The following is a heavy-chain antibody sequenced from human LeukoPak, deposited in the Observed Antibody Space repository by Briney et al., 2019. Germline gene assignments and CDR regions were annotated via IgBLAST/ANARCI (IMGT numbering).Heavy chain of an antibody. CDR3: ARHCSSTSCYGNWFDP. CDR1: GGSISSGGYS. Sequence: TSQTLSLTCTVSGGSISSGGYSWSWIRQHPGKGLEWIGYIYYSGSTYYNPSLKSRVTISVDTSKNQFSLKLSSVTAADTAVYYCARHCSSTSCYGNWFDPWGQGTLVTVSS. J-gene: IGHJ5*02. V-gene: IGHV4-31*03. D-gene: IGHD2-2*01. CDR2: IYYSGST.